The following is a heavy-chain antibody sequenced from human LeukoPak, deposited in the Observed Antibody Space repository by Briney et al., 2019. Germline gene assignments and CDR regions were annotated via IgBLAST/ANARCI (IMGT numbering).Heavy chain of an antibody. V-gene: IGHV1-8*01. J-gene: IGHJ4*02. D-gene: IGHD3-10*01. CDR1: GYTFTSYD. CDR2: MNPNSANT. CDR3: AIRVSRGSGSAIVY. Sequence: ASVKVSCKASGYTFTSYDINWVRQAPGQGLEWMGWMNPNSANTGYAQNFQGRVTMTRNTSISTAYMELSSLRAEDTAVYYCAIRVSRGSGSAIVYWGQGTLVTVSS.